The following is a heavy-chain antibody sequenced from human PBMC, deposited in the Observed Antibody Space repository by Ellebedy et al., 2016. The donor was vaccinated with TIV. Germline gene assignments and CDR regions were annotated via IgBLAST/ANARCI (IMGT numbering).Heavy chain of an antibody. Sequence: GESLKISXAASGFAFSTYWINWVRPAPGKGLEWVANIKPDGGEKYYVDSVKGRFTISRDNAKNSLYLQMNSLQAEDTAVYYCARAPTSRALDIWGQGTMVTVSS. CDR2: IKPDGGEK. CDR1: GFAFSTYW. V-gene: IGHV3-7*01. CDR3: ARAPTSRALDI. J-gene: IGHJ3*02.